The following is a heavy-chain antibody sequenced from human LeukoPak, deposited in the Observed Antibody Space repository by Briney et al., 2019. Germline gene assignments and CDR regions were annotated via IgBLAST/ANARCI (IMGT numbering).Heavy chain of an antibody. D-gene: IGHD3-10*01. V-gene: IGHV4-59*12. CDR1: GGSISSYY. CDR3: ARGPYYYGSGSYFRRHNWFDP. J-gene: IGHJ5*02. CDR2: IYYSGST. Sequence: SETLSLTCTVSGGSISSYYWSWIRQPPGKGLEWIGYIYYSGSTNYNPSLKSRVTISVDASKNQFSLKLSSVTAADTAVYYCARGPYYYGSGSYFRRHNWFDPWGQGTLVTVSS.